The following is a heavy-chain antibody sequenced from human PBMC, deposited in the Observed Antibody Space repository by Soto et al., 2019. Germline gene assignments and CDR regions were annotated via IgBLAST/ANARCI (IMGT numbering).Heavy chain of an antibody. D-gene: IGHD3-3*01. J-gene: IGHJ4*02. CDR2: IKTNTEGGTT. CDR1: GLTISNAW. V-gene: IGHV3-15*07. Sequence: EVHLVESGGGFIYPGGSLRLSCAASGLTISNAWMNWVRQAPGKGLEWVGRIKTNTEGGTTDYAAAVKGRFTVSRDDSKNTLYLQMNSLRAEDTAVYYCARGSTLFGEVIDFWGQGTLATVSS. CDR3: ARGSTLFGEVIDF.